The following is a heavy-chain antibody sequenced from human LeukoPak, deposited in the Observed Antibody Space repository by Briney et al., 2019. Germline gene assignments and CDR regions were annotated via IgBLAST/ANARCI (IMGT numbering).Heavy chain of an antibody. D-gene: IGHD2-2*01. Sequence: SETLSLTCTVSGGSISSYYWSWIRQPAGKGLEWIGRIYTSGSTNYNPSLKSRVTMSVDTSKNQFSLKLNSVTAADTAVYFSARDAPWFCSSTSCPVYWYFELWGRGTLVTVSS. CDR2: IYTSGST. CDR1: GGSISSYY. CDR3: ARDAPWFCSSTSCPVYWYFEL. V-gene: IGHV4-4*07. J-gene: IGHJ2*01.